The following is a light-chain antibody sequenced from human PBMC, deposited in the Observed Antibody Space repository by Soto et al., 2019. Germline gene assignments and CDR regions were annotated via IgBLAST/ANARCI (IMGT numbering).Light chain of an antibody. CDR2: EVT. V-gene: IGLV2-23*02. J-gene: IGLJ1*01. CDR3: CSYAGDYVYV. CDR1: SSGVGRYNL. Sequence: QSVLTQPASVSGSPIQSITISCTGTSSGVGRYNLVSWYQHHPGKAPRLIIYEVTKRPSGVSTRLSGSKSGNTASLTISGLQAEDEAEYYCCSYAGDYVYVFGTGTKVTVL.